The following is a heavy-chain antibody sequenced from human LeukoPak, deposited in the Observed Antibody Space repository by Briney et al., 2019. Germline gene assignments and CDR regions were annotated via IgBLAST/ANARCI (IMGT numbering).Heavy chain of an antibody. CDR1: GFTFSNYW. J-gene: IGHJ4*02. D-gene: IGHD3/OR15-3a*01. Sequence: QTGGSLTLSCAVSGFTFSNYWMHWVRQAPGKGLVWVSCISSDGSTTNYADSVKGRFSISRDNAKNTLYLHMNSLRAEDTALYYCARPMISVMSLGADFWGQGSLVTVS. V-gene: IGHV3-74*01. CDR3: ARPMISVMSLGADF. CDR2: ISSDGSTT.